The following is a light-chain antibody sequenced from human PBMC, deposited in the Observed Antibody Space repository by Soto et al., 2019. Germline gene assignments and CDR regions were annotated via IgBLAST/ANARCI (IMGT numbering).Light chain of an antibody. CDR3: SSYTRSSTLV. Sequence: QSALTQPASVSGSPGQSITISCTGTSSDVGGYNYVSWYQQHPGKAPKVMIYEVSNRPSGVSNRFSGSRSGNTASLTISGLQAEDEADYYCSSYTRSSTLVFGTGTKVTVL. J-gene: IGLJ1*01. CDR1: SSDVGGYNY. CDR2: EVS. V-gene: IGLV2-14*01.